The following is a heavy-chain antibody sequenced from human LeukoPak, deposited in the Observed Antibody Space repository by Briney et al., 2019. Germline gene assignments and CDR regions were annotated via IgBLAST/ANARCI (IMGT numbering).Heavy chain of an antibody. CDR2: ISGSGGST. CDR3: AKDLSGGSLYYFDY. CDR1: GFTLSSYA. D-gene: IGHD1-26*01. J-gene: IGHJ4*02. V-gene: IGHV3-23*01. Sequence: GGSLRLSCAASGFTLSSYAMSWVRQAPGKGLEWVSAISGSGGSTYYADSVKGRFTISRDNSKNTLYLQMNSLRAEDTAVYYCAKDLSGGSLYYFDYWGQGTLVTVSS.